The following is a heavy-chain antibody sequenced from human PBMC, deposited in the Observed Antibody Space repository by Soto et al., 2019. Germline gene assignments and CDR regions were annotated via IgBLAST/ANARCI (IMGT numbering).Heavy chain of an antibody. CDR1: GGTFSSYA. Sequence: QVQLVQSGAEVKKPGSSVKVSCKASGGTFSSYAISWVRQAPGQGLEWMGGIIPIFGTANYAQKFQGRVTITADESTSTAYMELSSLRSEDTAVYYCARDLGYCSGGSCYPPGWFDPWGQGTLVTVSS. CDR3: ARDLGYCSGGSCYPPGWFDP. CDR2: IIPIFGTA. D-gene: IGHD2-15*01. V-gene: IGHV1-69*01. J-gene: IGHJ5*02.